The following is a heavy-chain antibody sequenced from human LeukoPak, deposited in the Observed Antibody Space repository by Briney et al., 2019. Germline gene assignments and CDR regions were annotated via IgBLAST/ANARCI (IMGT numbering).Heavy chain of an antibody. J-gene: IGHJ6*04. V-gene: IGHV3-7*03. D-gene: IGHD5-18*01. CDR2: IKQDGSEK. CDR3: AREDTAMGYYYYYGMDV. CDR1: GFTFSSYW. Sequence: GGSLRLSCAASGFTFSSYWMSWVCQAPGKGLEWVANIKQDGSEKYYVDSVKGRFTISRDNAKNSLYLQMNSLRAEDTAVYYCAREDTAMGYYYYYGMDVWGKGTTVTVSS.